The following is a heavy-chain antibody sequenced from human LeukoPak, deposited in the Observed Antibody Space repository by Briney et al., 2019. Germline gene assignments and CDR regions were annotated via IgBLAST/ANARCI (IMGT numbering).Heavy chain of an antibody. CDR1: GGTFSSYT. Sequence: ASVKVSCKASGGTFSSYTISWVRQAPGQGLEWMGRIIPIFGTANYAQKFQGRVTITTDESTSTAYMELSSLRSEDTAVYYCASRNDSSGYGNYYYYYMDVWGKGTTVTVSS. CDR2: IIPIFGTA. CDR3: ASRNDSSGYGNYYYYYMDV. D-gene: IGHD3-22*01. V-gene: IGHV1-69*05. J-gene: IGHJ6*03.